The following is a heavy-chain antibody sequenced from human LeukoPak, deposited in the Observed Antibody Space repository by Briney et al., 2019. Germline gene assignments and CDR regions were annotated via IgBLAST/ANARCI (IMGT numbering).Heavy chain of an antibody. CDR1: GNSISSGHI. D-gene: IGHD3-9*01. Sequence: SETLSLTCRVSGNSISSGHIWGWIRQTPGKGLEWIWSIYLSGTTYYKPSLKSRVTISVDTSKNQFSLKLSSVTAADTAVYFCARIFILSGFSSYFDHWGQGTLVTVSS. CDR2: IYLSGTT. V-gene: IGHV4-38-2*02. J-gene: IGHJ4*02. CDR3: ARIFILSGFSSYFDH.